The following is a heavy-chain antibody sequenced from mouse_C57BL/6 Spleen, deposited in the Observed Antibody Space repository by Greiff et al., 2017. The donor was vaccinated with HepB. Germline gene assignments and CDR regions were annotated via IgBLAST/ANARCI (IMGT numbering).Heavy chain of an antibody. D-gene: IGHD1-1*01. CDR1: GFNIKNTY. CDR3: ASYYGSREAPMDY. Sequence: VQLQQSVAELVRPGASVKLSCTASGFNIKNTYMHWVKQRPEQGLEWIGRIDPANGNTKYAPKFQGKATITADTSSNPAYLQRSSLTSEDTAIYYCASYYGSREAPMDYWGQGTSVTVSS. V-gene: IGHV14-3*01. J-gene: IGHJ4*01. CDR2: IDPANGNT.